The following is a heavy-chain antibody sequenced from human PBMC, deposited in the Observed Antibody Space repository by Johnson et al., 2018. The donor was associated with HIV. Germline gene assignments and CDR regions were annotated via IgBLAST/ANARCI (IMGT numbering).Heavy chain of an antibody. CDR3: TYPNTYYYHSSGYYPVNAFDI. J-gene: IGHJ3*02. D-gene: IGHD3-22*01. CDR2: ISSSGSTI. CDR1: GFTFSHYY. Sequence: QVQLVESGGGLVKPGGSLRLSCAASGFTFSHYYMSWIRQAPGKGLEWVSYISSSGSTIYYADSVKGRFTISRDNAKNLLYLQMNSLRAEDTAVYYCTYPNTYYYHSSGYYPVNAFDIWGQGTMVTVSS. V-gene: IGHV3-11*04.